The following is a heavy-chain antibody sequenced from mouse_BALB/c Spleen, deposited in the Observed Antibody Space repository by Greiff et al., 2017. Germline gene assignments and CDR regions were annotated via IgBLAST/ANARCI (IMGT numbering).Heavy chain of an antibody. D-gene: IGHD2-4*01. J-gene: IGHJ3*01. V-gene: IGHV5-6-5*01. Sequence: EVQVVESGGGLVKPGGSLKLSCAASGFTFSSYAMSWVRQTPEKRLEWVASISSGGSTYYPDSVKGRFTISRDNARNILYLQMSSLRSEDTAMYYCARGGDYAAYWGQGTLVTVSA. CDR3: ARGGDYAAY. CDR2: ISSGGST. CDR1: GFTFSSYA.